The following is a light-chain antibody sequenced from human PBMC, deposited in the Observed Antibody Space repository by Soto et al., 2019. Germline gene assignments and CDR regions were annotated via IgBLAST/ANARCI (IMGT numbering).Light chain of an antibody. CDR1: SSDVGGYTF. J-gene: IGLJ2*01. Sequence: QSALTQPPSASGSLGQSVTISYTGTSSDVGGYTFVSWYQQHPGKAPKLMIYEVSKRPSGVPDRFSGSKSGNTASLTVSDLQAEDEADYYCSSYAGSTNLVFGGGTKLTVL. CDR2: EVS. V-gene: IGLV2-8*01. CDR3: SSYAGSTNLV.